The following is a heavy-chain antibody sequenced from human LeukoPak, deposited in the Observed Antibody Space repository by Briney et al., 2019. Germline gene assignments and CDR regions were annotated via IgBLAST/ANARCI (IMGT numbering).Heavy chain of an antibody. CDR3: ATPGPEGQDAFDI. Sequence: KPGGSLRLSCAASGFTFSSYSMNWVRQAPGKGLGWVSSISSSSSYIYYADSVKGRFTISRDNAKNSLYLQMNSLRAEDTAVYYCATPGPEGQDAFDIWGQGTMVTVSS. V-gene: IGHV3-21*01. CDR2: ISSSSSYI. D-gene: IGHD1-14*01. CDR1: GFTFSSYS. J-gene: IGHJ3*02.